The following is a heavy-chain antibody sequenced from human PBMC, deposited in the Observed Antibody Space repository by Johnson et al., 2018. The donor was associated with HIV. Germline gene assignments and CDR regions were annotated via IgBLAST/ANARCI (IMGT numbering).Heavy chain of an antibody. CDR3: ARDVGAFDI. Sequence: VQLLESGGGLVQPGGSLRLSCAASGFTFSSYAMHWVRQAPGKGLEWVAVISYDGSNKYYADSVKGRFPISRDNSKNTRYMQMNSLRAEDTAVYYCARDVGAFDIWGQGTMVTVSS. CDR2: ISYDGSNK. V-gene: IGHV3-30*04. D-gene: IGHD1-26*01. CDR1: GFTFSSYA. J-gene: IGHJ3*02.